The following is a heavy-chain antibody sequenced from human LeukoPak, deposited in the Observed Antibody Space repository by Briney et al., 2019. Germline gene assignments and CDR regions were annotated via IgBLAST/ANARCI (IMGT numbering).Heavy chain of an antibody. V-gene: IGHV3-7*05. CDR2: MKPDGSER. Sequence: GGSLRLSCAASGLTFSGYWMNWVRQAPGKGLEWVANMKPDGSERYYVDSVKGRFTISRDNAKNSLYLQMNSLRAEDTAVYYCARDYGNPYWGQGTLVTVSS. J-gene: IGHJ4*02. D-gene: IGHD3-16*01. CDR1: GLTFSGYW. CDR3: ARDYGNPY.